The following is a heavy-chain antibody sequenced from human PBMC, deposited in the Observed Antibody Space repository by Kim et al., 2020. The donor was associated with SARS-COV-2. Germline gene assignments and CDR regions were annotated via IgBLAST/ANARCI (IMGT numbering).Heavy chain of an antibody. CDR2: T. CDR3: AREETGYFDY. V-gene: IGHV4-31*02. J-gene: IGHJ4*02. Sequence: TYYTPTLRSRVTISVDTSTNQFSLKLSSVTAADTAVYYCAREETGYFDYWGQGTLVTVSS.